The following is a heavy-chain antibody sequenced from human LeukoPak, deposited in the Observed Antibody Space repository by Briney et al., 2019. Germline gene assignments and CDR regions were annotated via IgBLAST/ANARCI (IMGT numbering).Heavy chain of an antibody. D-gene: IGHD2-15*01. J-gene: IGHJ6*02. CDR1: GGTFSSYA. V-gene: IGHV1-69*04. CDR2: IIPIFGIA. CDR3: HVVAPRDYYYGMDV. Sequence: SVNVSCKASGGTFSSYAISWVRQAPGQGLEWMGRIIPIFGIANHAQKFQGRVTITADKSTSTAYMELSSLRSEDTAVYYCHVVAPRDYYYGMDVWGQGTTVTVSS.